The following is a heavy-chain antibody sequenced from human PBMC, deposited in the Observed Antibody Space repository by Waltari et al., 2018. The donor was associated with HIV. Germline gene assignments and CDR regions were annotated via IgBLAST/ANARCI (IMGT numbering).Heavy chain of an antibody. J-gene: IGHJ4*02. D-gene: IGHD1-7*01. V-gene: IGHV4-39*01. CDR2: IYYSGRT. CDR1: GGSIKSSSYH. CDR3: ARWAGGNYPNYYFDY. Sequence: QLQLQESGPGLVKPSETLSLTCIVSGGSIKSSSYHWGWIRQPPGKGLEWIASIYYSGRTYYNPSLKSRVTMSVDTSKNQFALKLSSVTAADTAVYYCARWAGGNYPNYYFDYWGQGALVTVSS.